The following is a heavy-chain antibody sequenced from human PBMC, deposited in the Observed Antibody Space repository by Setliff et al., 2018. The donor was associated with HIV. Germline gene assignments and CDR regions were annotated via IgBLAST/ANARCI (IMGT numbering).Heavy chain of an antibody. V-gene: IGHV4-34*01. D-gene: IGHD2-15*01. CDR3: ARVNGGNTPYYFDS. J-gene: IGHJ4*02. Sequence: PSETLSLTCAVYGGSFSGYYWSWIRQPPGKGLEWIGEINHSGSTNYNPSLKSRVTISVDTSKNQFSLKLSSVTAADTAVYYCARVNGGNTPYYFDSWGQGTLVTVSS. CDR2: INHSGST. CDR1: GGSFSGYY.